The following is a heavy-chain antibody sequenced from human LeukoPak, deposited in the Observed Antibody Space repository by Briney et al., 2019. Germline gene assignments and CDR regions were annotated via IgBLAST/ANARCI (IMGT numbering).Heavy chain of an antibody. CDR2: ISGSGDST. V-gene: IGHV3-23*01. CDR3: ATAHLVVPGNMDMVFDF. Sequence: GWSLRLSCAASGFSFSSFAMSWGRQAPGKGLEWVSSISGSGDSTYYADSVKGRFTISRDNSKNTLFLQMNSLRAEDTAVYYCATAHLVVPGNMDMVFDFWGQGTLVTVSS. CDR1: GFSFSSFA. J-gene: IGHJ4*02. D-gene: IGHD2-2*01.